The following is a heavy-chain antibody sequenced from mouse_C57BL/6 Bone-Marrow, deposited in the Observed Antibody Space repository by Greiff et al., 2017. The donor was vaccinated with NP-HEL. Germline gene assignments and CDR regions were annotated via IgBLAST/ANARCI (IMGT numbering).Heavy chain of an antibody. V-gene: IGHV14-4*01. CDR3: TTYDGYYYWYFDV. CDR2: IDPENGDT. D-gene: IGHD2-3*01. J-gene: IGHJ1*03. Sequence: EVKLQESGAELVRPGASVKLSCTASGFNIKDDYMHWVKQRPEQGLEWIGWIDPENGDTEYASKFQGKATITADTSSNTAYLQLSSLTSEDTAVYYCTTYDGYYYWYFDVWGTGTTVTVSS. CDR1: GFNIKDDY.